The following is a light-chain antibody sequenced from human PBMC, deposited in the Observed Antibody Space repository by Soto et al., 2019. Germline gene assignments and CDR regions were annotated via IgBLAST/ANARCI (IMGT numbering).Light chain of an antibody. V-gene: IGKV1-12*01. J-gene: IGKJ4*01. CDR2: AAS. CDR1: QGISSR. Sequence: DLQMTQSPSSVSASVGDRVTITCRASQGISSRLAWYQQKPGKAPNLLIYAASSLQSGVPSRFSGSGSETDFTLTIGSLQPKDFATYYCQQSNSFPLTFGGGTKVEIK. CDR3: QQSNSFPLT.